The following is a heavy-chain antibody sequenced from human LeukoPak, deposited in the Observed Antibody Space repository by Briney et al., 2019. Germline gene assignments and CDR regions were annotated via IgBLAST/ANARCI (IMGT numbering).Heavy chain of an antibody. CDR2: ISSSSSYI. CDR1: GFTFSSYI. Sequence: PGGSLRLSCAASGFTFSSYIMNWVRQAPGKGLEWVSSISSSSSYIYYADSVKGRFTISRDNAKNSLYLQMNSLRAEDTAVYYCARDLGVAVAGTGWEDYWGQGTLVTVSS. V-gene: IGHV3-21*01. CDR3: ARDLGVAVAGTGWEDY. J-gene: IGHJ4*02. D-gene: IGHD6-19*01.